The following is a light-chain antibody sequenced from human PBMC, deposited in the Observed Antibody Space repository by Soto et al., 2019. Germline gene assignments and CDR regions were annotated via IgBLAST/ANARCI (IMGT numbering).Light chain of an antibody. CDR1: QSVKNF. J-gene: IGKJ1*01. V-gene: IGKV3-11*01. CDR3: QQYGDSPWT. Sequence: EVVLTQSPATLSLSPGERATLSCRASQSVKNFLAWYQQKPGQAPRLLIFDASNRATAIPARFSGSGSGTDFTLTISRLEPEDSAVYYCQQYGDSPWTFGQGTKVEIK. CDR2: DAS.